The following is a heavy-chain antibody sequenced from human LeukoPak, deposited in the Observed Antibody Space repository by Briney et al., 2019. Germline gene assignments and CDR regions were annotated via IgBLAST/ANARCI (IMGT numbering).Heavy chain of an antibody. J-gene: IGHJ4*02. Sequence: PGGSLRLSCAASRFTFSSYGMHWVRQAPGKGLEWVAFIRYDGTNKYYADSVKGRFTISRDNSKNTLYLQLHSLRAEDTAVYSCAIVLSPMVRATTFDYSGQGTLVTVSS. D-gene: IGHD4/OR15-4a*01. CDR2: IRYDGTNK. CDR1: RFTFSSYG. CDR3: AIVLSPMVRATTFDY. V-gene: IGHV3-30*02.